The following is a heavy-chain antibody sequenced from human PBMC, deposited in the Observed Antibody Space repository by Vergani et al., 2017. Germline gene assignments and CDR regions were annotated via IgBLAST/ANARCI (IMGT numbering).Heavy chain of an antibody. CDR3: ARDPLYSTTWPFLRLGMDV. Sequence: QVQLQESGPGLVRPSQTLSLTCTVSGGSISSGSYYWSWFRQPAGKGLVWIGRFYTGGGTSYNPSLKSRVIISVDTSKNQFSLLLSSVTAADTAVYYCARDPLYSTTWPFLRLGMDVWGEGTTVTVSS. V-gene: IGHV4-61*02. J-gene: IGHJ6*04. CDR1: GGSISSGSYY. D-gene: IGHD6-13*01. CDR2: FYTGGGT.